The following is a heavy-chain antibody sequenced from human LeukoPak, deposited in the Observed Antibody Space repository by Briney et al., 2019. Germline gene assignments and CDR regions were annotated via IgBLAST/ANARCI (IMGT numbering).Heavy chain of an antibody. CDR2: ISSNGGST. Sequence: GGSLRLSCAASEFSVGSNYMTWVRQAPGKGLEYVSAISSNGGSTYYANSVKGRFTISRDNSKNTLYLQMGSLRAEDMAVYYCARDSISSVAAIGHYYYYMDVWGKGTTVTISS. CDR3: ARDSISSVAAIGHYYYYMDV. J-gene: IGHJ6*03. D-gene: IGHD2-15*01. V-gene: IGHV3-64*01. CDR1: EFSVGSNY.